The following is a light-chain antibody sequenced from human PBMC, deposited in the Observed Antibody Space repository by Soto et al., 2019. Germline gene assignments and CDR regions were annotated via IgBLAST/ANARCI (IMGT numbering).Light chain of an antibody. V-gene: IGLV2-14*01. CDR2: DVS. Sequence: QSALTQPASVSGSPGQSITISCTGTSDDVGGHNYVSWYQQHPGKAPKLIIYDVSNRPSGVSNRFAGSTAGNTASLTISGLPAEDEADYYCTSYASSDTVVFGGGTKVTVL. CDR3: TSYASSDTVV. J-gene: IGLJ2*01. CDR1: SDDVGGHNY.